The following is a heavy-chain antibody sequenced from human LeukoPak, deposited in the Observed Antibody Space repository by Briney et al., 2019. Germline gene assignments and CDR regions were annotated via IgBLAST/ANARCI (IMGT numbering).Heavy chain of an antibody. CDR2: ISAYNGNT. V-gene: IGHV1-18*01. CDR3: ARDRKAYSSSSPFSSF. J-gene: IGHJ4*02. Sequence: ASVTVSCKASGYTFTSYGISWVRQAPGQGLEWMGWISAYNGNTNYAQKLQGRVTMTTDTSTSTAYMELRSLRSDDTAVYYCARDRKAYSSSSPFSSFWGQGTLVTVSS. CDR1: GYTFTSYG. D-gene: IGHD6-6*01.